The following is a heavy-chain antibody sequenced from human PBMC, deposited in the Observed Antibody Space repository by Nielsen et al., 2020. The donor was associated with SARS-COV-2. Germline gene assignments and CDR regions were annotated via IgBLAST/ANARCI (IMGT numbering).Heavy chain of an antibody. CDR3: ARDRGSTSDAFDI. CDR2: IYYSGST. J-gene: IGHJ3*02. CDR1: GGSISSYY. Sequence: GSLRLSCTVSGGSISSYYWSWIRQPPGKGLEWIGYIYYSGSTNYNPSLKSRVTISVDTSKNQFSLKLRSVNAADTAVYYCARDRGSTSDAFDIWGQGTMVTVS. D-gene: IGHD6-6*01. V-gene: IGHV4-59*01.